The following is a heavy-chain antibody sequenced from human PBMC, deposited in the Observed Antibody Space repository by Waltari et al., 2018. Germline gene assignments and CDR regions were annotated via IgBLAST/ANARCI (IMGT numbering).Heavy chain of an antibody. CDR2: ISHSGST. J-gene: IGHJ4*02. D-gene: IGHD6-19*01. CDR3: ARHQRRSSGRSFDY. CDR1: GGSFSGYY. V-gene: IGHV4-34*01. Sequence: QVQLQESGPGLVKPSETLSLTCPVSGGSFSGYYWSWIRQPPGKGLEWIGEISHSGSTNYNPSLKSRVTISVDTSKNQFSLKLSSVTAADTAVYYCARHQRRSSGRSFDYWGQGTLVTVSS.